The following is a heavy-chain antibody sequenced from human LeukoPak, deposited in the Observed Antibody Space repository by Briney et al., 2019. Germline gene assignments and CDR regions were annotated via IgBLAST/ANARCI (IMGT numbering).Heavy chain of an antibody. Sequence: ASVKVSCKASGYTFTSYYMHWVRQAPGQGLEWMGIINPSGGSTNYAQKFQGRVTITADKSTSTAYMELSSLRSEDTAVYYCARGYYYDSSGYRILDYWGQGTLVTVSS. CDR1: GYTFTSYY. J-gene: IGHJ4*02. CDR2: INPSGGST. CDR3: ARGYYYDSSGYRILDY. V-gene: IGHV1-46*01. D-gene: IGHD3-22*01.